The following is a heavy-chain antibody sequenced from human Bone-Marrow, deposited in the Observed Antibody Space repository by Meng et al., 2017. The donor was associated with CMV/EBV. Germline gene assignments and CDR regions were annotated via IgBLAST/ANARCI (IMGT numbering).Heavy chain of an antibody. Sequence: LSCASSGFAFSSHGMHWVRRAPGKELMWVSCINSDGNSITYADPVKGRFTISRDNAKNTLYLQMNSLRADDTAVYYCARSRGGGVDYWGQGTLVTVSS. CDR1: GFAFSSHG. J-gene: IGHJ4*02. CDR2: INSDGNSI. V-gene: IGHV3-74*01. D-gene: IGHD3-10*01. CDR3: ARSRGGGVDY.